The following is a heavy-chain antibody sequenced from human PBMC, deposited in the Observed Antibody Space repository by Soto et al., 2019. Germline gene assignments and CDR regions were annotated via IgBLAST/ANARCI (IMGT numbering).Heavy chain of an antibody. J-gene: IGHJ6*02. D-gene: IGHD3-3*01. Sequence: GGSLRLSCAASGFTFSSYAMSWVRQAPGKGLEWVSAISGSGGSTYYADSVKGRFTISRDNSKNTLYLQMNSLRAEDTAVYYCAKGITIFGVVIRGYYYYGMDVWGQGTTVTVSS. CDR2: ISGSGGST. V-gene: IGHV3-23*01. CDR1: GFTFSSYA. CDR3: AKGITIFGVVIRGYYYYGMDV.